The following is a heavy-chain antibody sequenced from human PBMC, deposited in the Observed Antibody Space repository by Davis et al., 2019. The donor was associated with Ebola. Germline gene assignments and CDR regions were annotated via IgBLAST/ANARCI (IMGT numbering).Heavy chain of an antibody. D-gene: IGHD2-2*02. J-gene: IGHJ6*03. Sequence: GESLKISCAASGFTFSSYWMHWVRQAPGKGLVWVSRINSDGSSTSYADSVKGRFTISRDNSKNTLYLQMNSLRAEDTAVYYCARGVLKDELLYVDYYMDVWGKGTTVTVSS. CDR1: GFTFSSYW. CDR2: INSDGSST. CDR3: ARGVLKDELLYVDYYMDV. V-gene: IGHV3-74*01.